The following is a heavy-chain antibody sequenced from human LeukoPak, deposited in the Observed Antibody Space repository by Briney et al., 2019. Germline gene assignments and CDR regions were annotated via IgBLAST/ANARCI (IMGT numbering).Heavy chain of an antibody. D-gene: IGHD5-18*01. CDR1: GFTFSDYY. CDR3: ARVPGYSYGALDY. J-gene: IGHJ4*02. CDR2: ISSSSSYT. V-gene: IGHV3-11*06. Sequence: PGGSLRLSCAASGFTFSDYYMSWIRQAPGKGLEWVSYISSSSSYTNYADSVKGRFTISGDNAKNSLYLQMNSLRAEDTAVYYCARVPGYSYGALDYWGQGTLVTVSS.